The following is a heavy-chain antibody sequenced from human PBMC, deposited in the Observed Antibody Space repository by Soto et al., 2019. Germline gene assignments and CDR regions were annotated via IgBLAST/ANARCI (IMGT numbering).Heavy chain of an antibody. CDR2: IDPSDSYT. CDR1: GYSFTSYW. V-gene: IGHV5-10-1*01. CDR3: ARHALPGGIAVAYGMDV. J-gene: IGHJ6*02. Sequence: LGESLKISCKGSGYSFTSYWISWVRQMPGKGLEWMGRIDPSDSYTNYSPSFQGHVTISADKSISTAYLQWSSLKASDTAMYYCARHALPGGIAVAYGMDVWGQGTTVTVSS. D-gene: IGHD6-19*01.